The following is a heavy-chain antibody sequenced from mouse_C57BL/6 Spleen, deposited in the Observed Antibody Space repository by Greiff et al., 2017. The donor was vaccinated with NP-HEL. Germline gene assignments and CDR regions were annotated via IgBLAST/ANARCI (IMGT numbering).Heavy chain of an antibody. CDR1: GYTFTSYW. CDR2: IYPGSGST. D-gene: IGHD2-4*01. CDR3: AREGLGVGFDY. V-gene: IGHV1-55*01. Sequence: QVHVKQPGAELVKPGASVKMSCKASGYTFTSYWITWVKQRPGQGLEWIGDIYPGSGSTNYNEKFKSKATLTVDTSSSTAYMQLSSLTSEDSAVYYCAREGLGVGFDYWGQGTTLTVSS. J-gene: IGHJ2*01.